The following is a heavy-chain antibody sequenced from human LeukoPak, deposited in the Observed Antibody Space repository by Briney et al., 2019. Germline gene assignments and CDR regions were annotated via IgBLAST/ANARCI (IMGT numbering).Heavy chain of an antibody. V-gene: IGHV3-30*02. Sequence: PGGSLRLSCAASGFTFSSYGMHWVRQAPGKGLGRVAFLRYDGSKEYYGDSVKGRFTISRDNSKNTLYLQMNSLRAEDTAVYYCAKDGGGTLGALDVWGQGTMVTVSS. CDR2: LRYDGSKE. D-gene: IGHD1-26*01. CDR3: AKDGGGTLGALDV. CDR1: GFTFSSYG. J-gene: IGHJ3*01.